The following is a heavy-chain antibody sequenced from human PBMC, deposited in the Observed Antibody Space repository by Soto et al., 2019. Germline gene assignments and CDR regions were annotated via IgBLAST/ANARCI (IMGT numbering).Heavy chain of an antibody. CDR2: ISYDGSNK. CDR3: SNDPAYCSGGRCHAPGH. CDR1: GFTFSNHG. D-gene: IGHD2-15*01. Sequence: QVQLVESGGGVVQPGRSLRLSCAASGFTFSNHGMHWVRQAPGKGLEWVAIISYDGSNKYYADSVKGRFAISRDNSKNTLYLQMNSLRAEDTAVYYCSNDPAYCSGGRCHAPGHWGQGTLVSVSS. V-gene: IGHV3-30*18. J-gene: IGHJ4*02.